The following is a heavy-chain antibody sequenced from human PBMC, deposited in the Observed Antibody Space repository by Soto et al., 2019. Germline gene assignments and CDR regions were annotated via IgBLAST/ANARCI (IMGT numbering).Heavy chain of an antibody. CDR1: GFILANYW. V-gene: IGHV5-51*01. CDR3: ATLAYMDAYGAYDY. Sequence: PWESLKVSCKASGFILANYWIGWVRQMSGKGPEWMGIINPVNFDNRYSPAFQGQVTISADMSIGTAYLQGSSLKASDTAIYYCATLAYMDAYGAYDYWGQGTQVTVSS. D-gene: IGHD3-16*01. J-gene: IGHJ4*02. CDR2: INPVNFDN.